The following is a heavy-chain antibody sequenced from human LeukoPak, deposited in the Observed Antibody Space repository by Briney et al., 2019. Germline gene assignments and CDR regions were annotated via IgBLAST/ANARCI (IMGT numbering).Heavy chain of an antibody. CDR1: GGSISSGGYS. Sequence: SQTLSLTCAVSGGSISSGGYSWSWIRQPPGKGLEWIGYIYHSGSTYYNPSLKSRVTISVDRSKNQFSLKLSSVTAADTAVYYCARTRTDLTGYYYYYGMDVWGQGTTVTVSS. J-gene: IGHJ6*02. CDR2: IYHSGST. V-gene: IGHV4-30-2*01. D-gene: IGHD3-9*01. CDR3: ARTRTDLTGYYYYYGMDV.